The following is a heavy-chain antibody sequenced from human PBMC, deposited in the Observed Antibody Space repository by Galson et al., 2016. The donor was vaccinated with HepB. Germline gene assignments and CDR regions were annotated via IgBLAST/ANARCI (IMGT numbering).Heavy chain of an antibody. CDR3: ARGGDSSGWYEFIL. CDR1: GDTFRNFA. V-gene: IGHV1-69*13. Sequence: SVKVSCKASGDTFRNFAISWVRQAPGQGPEWMGGVIPIYATTNYAQKFQGRVTITADESTSTAYMELTSLRSEDTAVYYCARGGDSSGWYEFILGGQGTLVTVSS. D-gene: IGHD6-19*01. CDR2: VIPIYATT. J-gene: IGHJ4*02.